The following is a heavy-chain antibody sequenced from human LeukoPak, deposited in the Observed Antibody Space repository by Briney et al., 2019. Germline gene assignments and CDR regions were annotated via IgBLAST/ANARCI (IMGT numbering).Heavy chain of an antibody. D-gene: IGHD3-22*01. CDR3: ARPYYYDSRIDP. CDR2: MYYSGST. Sequence: PSETLPLTCTVSGGSISSGDYYRSWIRQPPGKGLEWIVYMYYSGSTYYNPSLKSRVTMSADTSKNQLSLKLSSVTAADTAVYYCARPYYYDSRIDPWGQGILVTVSS. J-gene: IGHJ5*02. CDR1: GGSISSGDYY. V-gene: IGHV4-30-4*01.